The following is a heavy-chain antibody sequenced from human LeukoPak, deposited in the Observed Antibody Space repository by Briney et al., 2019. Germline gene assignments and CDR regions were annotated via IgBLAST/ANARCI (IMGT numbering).Heavy chain of an antibody. D-gene: IGHD2-2*02. CDR2: IYSGGDT. Sequence: PGGSLRLSCAASGFTVSSNYMSWVRQAPGKGLEWVSVIYSGGDTYYADSVKGRFTISRDNAKNSLYLQMNSLRAEDTAVYYCAIMSLCSSTSCYNGGDYWGQGTLVTVSS. J-gene: IGHJ4*02. CDR1: GFTVSSNY. V-gene: IGHV3-53*01. CDR3: AIMSLCSSTSCYNGGDY.